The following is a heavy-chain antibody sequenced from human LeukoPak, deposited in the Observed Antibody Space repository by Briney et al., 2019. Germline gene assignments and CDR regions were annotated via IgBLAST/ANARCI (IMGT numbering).Heavy chain of an antibody. V-gene: IGHV1-2*02. CDR2: INPNSGGT. Sequence: GASVKVSCKASGYTFTGYYMHWERQAPGQGLEWMGWINPNSGGTNCAQKFQGRVTMTRDTSISTAYMELSRLRSDDTAVYYCARAADYDFWSGYYGTDAFDIWGQGTMVTVSS. CDR1: GYTFTGYY. J-gene: IGHJ3*02. D-gene: IGHD3-3*01. CDR3: ARAADYDFWSGYYGTDAFDI.